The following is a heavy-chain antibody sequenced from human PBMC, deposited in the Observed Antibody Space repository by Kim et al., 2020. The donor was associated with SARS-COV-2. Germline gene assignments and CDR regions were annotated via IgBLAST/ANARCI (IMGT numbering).Heavy chain of an antibody. D-gene: IGHD1-26*01. CDR2: IYYSGNT. Sequence: SETLSLTCIVSGGSISSSGYYWGWIRQPPGRGLEWIGSIYYSGNTYYNPSLKSRVTISVDTSKNQFSLKLSSVTAADTAVFYCARRSNTGNYYDYWGQGTLFTVSS. CDR1: GGSISSSGYY. V-gene: IGHV4-39*01. CDR3: ARRSNTGNYYDY. J-gene: IGHJ4*02.